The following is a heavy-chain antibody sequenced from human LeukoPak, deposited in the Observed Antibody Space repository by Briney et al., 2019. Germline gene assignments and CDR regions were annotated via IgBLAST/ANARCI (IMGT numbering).Heavy chain of an antibody. CDR3: ARGAFLTPFDY. Sequence: GSLRLSCAASGFTVSSNYMSWIRQPPGKGLEWIGYIYYSGSTNYNPSLKSRVTISVDTSKNQFSLKLSSVTAADTAVYYCARGAFLTPFDYWGQGTLVTVSS. CDR1: GFTVSSNY. D-gene: IGHD1-26*01. V-gene: IGHV4-59*02. CDR2: IYYSGST. J-gene: IGHJ4*02.